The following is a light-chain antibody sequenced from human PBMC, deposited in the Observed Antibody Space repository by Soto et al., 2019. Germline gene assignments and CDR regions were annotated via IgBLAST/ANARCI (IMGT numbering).Light chain of an antibody. CDR3: SSYTSSSTLYV. CDR1: SSDVGGYNY. J-gene: IGLJ1*01. Sequence: QSVLTQPAFVSGATGQSITISCTGTSSDVGGYNYVSWYQQHPGKAPKLMIYDVSNRPSGVSNRFSGSKSGNTASLTISGFQAEDEADYYCSSYTSSSTLYVFGTGTKVTVL. V-gene: IGLV2-14*01. CDR2: DVS.